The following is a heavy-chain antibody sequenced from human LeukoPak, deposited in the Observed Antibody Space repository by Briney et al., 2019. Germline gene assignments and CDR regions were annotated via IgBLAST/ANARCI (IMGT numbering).Heavy chain of an antibody. V-gene: IGHV3-23*01. CDR2: ISASGGST. D-gene: IGHD2-21*02. CDR1: GFTFSSYG. J-gene: IGHJ4*02. Sequence: AGGSLRLSCAASGFTFSSYGMHWVRQAPGKGLEWVSLISASGGSTYYADSVKGRFTISRDNSKNTLYLQMNSLRAEDTAVYYCAKDWGGLRGDWYYFDYWGQGTLVTVSS. CDR3: AKDWGGLRGDWYYFDY.